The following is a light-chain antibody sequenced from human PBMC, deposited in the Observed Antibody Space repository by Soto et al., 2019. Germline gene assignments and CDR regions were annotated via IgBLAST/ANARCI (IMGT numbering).Light chain of an antibody. CDR3: QQYGSSVTWT. CDR1: QSVSSSF. Sequence: EIGLTQSPGTLSLSPGERATLSCRDSQSVSSSFLAWYQHKPGQAPRLLIYDEFTRATGIPDRFSGSGSGTDFTLTISRLEPEDFAVYYCQQYGSSVTWTFGQGTKVEI. J-gene: IGKJ1*01. V-gene: IGKV3-20*01. CDR2: DEF.